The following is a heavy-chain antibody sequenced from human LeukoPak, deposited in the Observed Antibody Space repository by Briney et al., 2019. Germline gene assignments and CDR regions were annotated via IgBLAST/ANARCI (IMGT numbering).Heavy chain of an antibody. CDR2: INPSSGST. D-gene: IGHD2-21*01. V-gene: IGHV1-46*01. CDR3: AIPVDCGGDCYYYPMDV. Sequence: ASVKVSCKASGYTFTSSYIHWVRQAPGQGLEWMGIINPSSGSTTYAQRVQGRVAMTRDTSTSTVYMELSSLRPEDTAVYYCAIPVDCGGDCYYYPMDVWGQGTTVTVSS. J-gene: IGHJ6*02. CDR1: GYTFTSSY.